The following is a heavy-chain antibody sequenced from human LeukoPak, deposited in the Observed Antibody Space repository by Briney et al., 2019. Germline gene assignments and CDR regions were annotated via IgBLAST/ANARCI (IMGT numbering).Heavy chain of an antibody. CDR1: GFTFSSNS. CDR3: ARDEFHYGSGSY. CDR2: ISSTGGTI. D-gene: IGHD3-10*01. V-gene: IGHV3-48*04. J-gene: IGHJ4*02. Sequence: GGSLRLSCAASGFTFSSNSMNWVRQAPGKGLEWVSYISSTGGTIYYADSMKGRFTISRDNAKNSLYLQMNSLRAEDTAVYYCARDEFHYGSGSYWGQGTLVTVSS.